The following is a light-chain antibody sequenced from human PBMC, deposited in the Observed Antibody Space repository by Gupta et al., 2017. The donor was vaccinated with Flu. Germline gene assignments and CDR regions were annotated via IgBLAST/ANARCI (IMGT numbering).Light chain of an antibody. V-gene: IGLV2-14*01. CDR1: SSDVGGYNY. CDR3: SSFTSSNTWV. CDR2: EVN. J-gene: IGLJ3*02. Sequence: QSALTQPASVSGSPGQSITISCTGTSSDVGGYNYVSWFQQHPAKAPKLMIYEVNNRPSGVSNRFSGSKSDNTASLTISGLQADDEADYYCSSFTSSNTWVFGGGTKLTGL.